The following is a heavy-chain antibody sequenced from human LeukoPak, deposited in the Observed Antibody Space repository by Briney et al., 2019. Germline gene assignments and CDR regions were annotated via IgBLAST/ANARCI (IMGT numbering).Heavy chain of an antibody. CDR3: ARDRGATNWFDP. V-gene: IGHV3-74*01. Sequence: GGSLRLSCAASGFTFSSYWMHRVRRSPGKGLVWVSHINSDGSGTNYADSVKGRFTISRDNAKNMLYLQMNSLRAEDTAVYYCARDRGATNWFDPWGQGTLVTVSS. J-gene: IGHJ5*02. CDR1: GFTFSSYW. CDR2: INSDGSGT. D-gene: IGHD1-26*01.